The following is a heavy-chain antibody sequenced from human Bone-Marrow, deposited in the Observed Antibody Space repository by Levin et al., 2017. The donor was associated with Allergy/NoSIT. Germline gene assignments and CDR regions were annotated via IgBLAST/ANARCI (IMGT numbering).Heavy chain of an antibody. D-gene: IGHD2-21*02. CDR2: STKSGGKV. Sequence: GGSLRLSCATSGFPFSASELNWVRQVPGKGLEWLSYSTKSGGKVYYSDSVRGRFNMSRDDAKSLLFLDMDNLRPEDTGLYYCAKRLDYWGRGTLVTVSS. CDR3: AKRLDY. CDR1: GFPFSASE. V-gene: IGHV3-48*03. J-gene: IGHJ4*02.